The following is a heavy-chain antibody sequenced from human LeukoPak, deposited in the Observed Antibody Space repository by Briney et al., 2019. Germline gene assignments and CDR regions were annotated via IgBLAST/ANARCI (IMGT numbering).Heavy chain of an antibody. V-gene: IGHV3-7*02. J-gene: IGHJ4*02. CDR3: ARKTYYYDSGSYSKSYYFDY. Sequence: GGSLRLSCAASGFTFNRFWMAWVRQAPGKGLEWAASIKQDGSDIYYVDSVKGRFTISRDNAKNSLFLQLNSLGAEDTAVYYCARKTYYYDSGSYSKSYYFDYWGQGTLVTVSS. CDR1: GFTFNRFW. D-gene: IGHD3-10*01. CDR2: IKQDGSDI.